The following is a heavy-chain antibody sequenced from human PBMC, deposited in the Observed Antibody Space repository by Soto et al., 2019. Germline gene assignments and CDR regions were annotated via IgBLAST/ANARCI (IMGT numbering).Heavy chain of an antibody. D-gene: IGHD5-18*01. CDR2: IYYSGST. J-gene: IGHJ4*02. CDR1: GGSVSSGSYY. Sequence: QVQLQESGPGLVKPSETLSLTCTVSGGSVSSGSYYWSWIRQPPGKGLEWIGYIYYSGSTNYTPSLKSRVTISVDTSKNQFSLKLSSVTAADTAVYYCARCHGDDTAMVQWWGQGTLVTVSS. V-gene: IGHV4-61*01. CDR3: ARCHGDDTAMVQW.